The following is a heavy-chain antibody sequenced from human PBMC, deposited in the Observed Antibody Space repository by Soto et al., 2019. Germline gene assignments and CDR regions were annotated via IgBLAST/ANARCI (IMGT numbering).Heavy chain of an antibody. J-gene: IGHJ4*02. D-gene: IGHD3-22*01. V-gene: IGHV1-69*01. CDR2: IIPIFGTA. CDR3: AREGGGGYYGSRGLLDY. Sequence: VQLVQSGAEVTKPGSSVKVSCKASGGTFSSYAISWVRQAPGQGLEWMGGIIPIFGTANYAQKFQGRVTIPGDECTSKAYMELSSLSSEDTAVYYCAREGGGGYYGSRGLLDYWGQGTLVTVSS. CDR1: GGTFSSYA.